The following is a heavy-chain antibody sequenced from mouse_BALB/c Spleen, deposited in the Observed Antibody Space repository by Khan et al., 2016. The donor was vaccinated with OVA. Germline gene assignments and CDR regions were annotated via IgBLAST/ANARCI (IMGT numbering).Heavy chain of an antibody. D-gene: IGHD1-1*01. CDR3: ARIYGSDFDY. J-gene: IGHJ2*01. Sequence: EVELVESGPELVKPGASVKISCKASGYSFTGYFMNWVIQSHGKSLEWIGRINPHIGETFYNQKFTGKATLTVDESSSTAHMELRSLASEDSAVYYCARIYGSDFDYWGQGTTLTVSS. CDR2: INPHIGET. V-gene: IGHV1-20*02. CDR1: GYSFTGYF.